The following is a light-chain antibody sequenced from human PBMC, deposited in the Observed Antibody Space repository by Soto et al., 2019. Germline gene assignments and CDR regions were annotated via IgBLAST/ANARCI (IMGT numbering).Light chain of an antibody. CDR2: NAS. CDR1: QSVSTN. J-gene: IGKJ4*01. Sequence: EVVITQSPSSLSVSPGERATLSCRASQSVSTNLAWYHQKPGQPPRLLFYNASTRAADIPTRFSGGGSGTEFTLTISSLQSEDLGLYHCQHYDTWPLTFGGGTKVDIK. CDR3: QHYDTWPLT. V-gene: IGKV3D-15*01.